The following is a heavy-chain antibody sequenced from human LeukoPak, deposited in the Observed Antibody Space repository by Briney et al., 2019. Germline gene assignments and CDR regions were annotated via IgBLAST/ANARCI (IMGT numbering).Heavy chain of an antibody. CDR3: ARVGRGDHTWGSYSFDH. D-gene: IGHD3-16*01. J-gene: IGHJ4*02. CDR1: GDSIRNYH. Sequence: PSETLSLTCTVSGDSIRNYHWSWIRQPPGKGLDWIGYISYGGSTKYNSSLESRVTISIDTSKNQFSLKLSSVTAADTALYYCARVGRGDHTWGSYSFDHWGQGTLVTVSS. V-gene: IGHV4-59*13. CDR2: ISYGGST.